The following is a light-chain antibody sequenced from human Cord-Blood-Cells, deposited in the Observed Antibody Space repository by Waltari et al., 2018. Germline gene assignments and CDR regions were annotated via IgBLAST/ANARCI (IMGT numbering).Light chain of an antibody. J-gene: IGKJ4*01. V-gene: IGKV3-11*01. CDR3: QQRSNWPLT. CDR2: DAS. Sequence: EIVLTQSPATLSLSPGERATLSCRASQSVSSYLAWYQQKPGQAPRRLIYDASNRATGIPDRFSGRGSGTDFTLTISSLEPEDFAVYYCQQRSNWPLTFGGGTKVEIK. CDR1: QSVSSY.